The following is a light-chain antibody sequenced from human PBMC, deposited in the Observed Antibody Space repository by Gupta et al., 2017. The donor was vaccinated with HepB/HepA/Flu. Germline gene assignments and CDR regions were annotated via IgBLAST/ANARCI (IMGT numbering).Light chain of an antibody. V-gene: IGLV3-19*01. J-gene: IGLJ2*01. Sequence: RAVRITCQGDSLRSYYASWYQQKPGQAPVLVIYGKNNRPSGIPDRFSGSSSGNTASLTITGAPAEEEADYYCNSRDSSGNNIGVFGGGTKLTVL. CDR3: NSRDSSGNNIGV. CDR2: GKN. CDR1: SLRSYY.